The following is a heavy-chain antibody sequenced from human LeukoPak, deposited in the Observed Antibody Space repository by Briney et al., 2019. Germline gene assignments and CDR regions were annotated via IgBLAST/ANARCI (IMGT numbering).Heavy chain of an antibody. J-gene: IGHJ4*02. D-gene: IGHD2-2*01. CDR3: ARDGGYCSGTSCPPFDY. Sequence: PSETLSLTCTVAGGSISSYYWSWIRQPAGKGLEWIGRIYTSGSTNYNPSLKSRVTMSVDTSKNQFSLKLSSVTAADTAVYYCARDGGYCSGTSCPPFDYWGQGTLVTVSS. CDR2: IYTSGST. CDR1: GGSISSYY. V-gene: IGHV4-4*07.